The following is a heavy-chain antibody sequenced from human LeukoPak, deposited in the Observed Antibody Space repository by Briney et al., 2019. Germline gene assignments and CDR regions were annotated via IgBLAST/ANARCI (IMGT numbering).Heavy chain of an antibody. CDR1: GFMFSDNY. D-gene: IGHD2/OR15-2a*01. V-gene: IGHV3-23*01. CDR2: IRSGGENT. CDR3: AILSWDGRGSFY. Sequence: GGSLRLSCAASGFMFSDNYMSWVRQAPGKGLEWVSAIRSGGENTYYADSVRGRFTISRDNSRGTLSLQMNSLRAEDTAVYFCAILSWDGRGSFYWGQGTLVTVSS. J-gene: IGHJ4*02.